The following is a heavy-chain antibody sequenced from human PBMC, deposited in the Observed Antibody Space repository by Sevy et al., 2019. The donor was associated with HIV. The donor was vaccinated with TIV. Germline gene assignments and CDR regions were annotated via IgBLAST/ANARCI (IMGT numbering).Heavy chain of an antibody. CDR3: ARDRDCSGGRCYSGWFDP. V-gene: IGHV3-7*01. CDR1: RFTFTNFW. J-gene: IGHJ5*02. Sequence: GGSLRLSCAAYRFTFTNFWMTWVRQAPGKGLEWVANIKEDGSEKYYVDSVKGRFTISRDKAENSLFLQMNSLRAEDTAVYYCARDRDCSGGRCYSGWFDPWGQGTLVTVSS. D-gene: IGHD2-15*01. CDR2: IKEDGSEK.